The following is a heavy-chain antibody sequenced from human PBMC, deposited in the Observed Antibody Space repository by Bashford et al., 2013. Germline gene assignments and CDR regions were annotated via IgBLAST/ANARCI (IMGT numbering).Heavy chain of an antibody. D-gene: IGHD4-11*01. V-gene: IGHV3-30-3*01. CDR3: ARDPRGLYSNDPPPYYYYGMDV. Sequence: GGSLRLSCAASGFTFSSYAMHWVRQAPGKGLEWVAVISYDGSNKYYADSVKGRFTISRDNSKNTLYLQMNSLRAEDTAVYYCARDPRGLYSNDPPPYYYYGMDVWGQGTTVTVSS. J-gene: IGHJ6*02. CDR1: GFTFSSYA. CDR2: ISYDGSNK.